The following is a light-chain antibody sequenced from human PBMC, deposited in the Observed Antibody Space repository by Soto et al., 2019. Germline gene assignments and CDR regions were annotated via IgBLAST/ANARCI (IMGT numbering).Light chain of an antibody. CDR1: SSDVGGYNS. Sequence: QAVLTQPRSVSGSPGQSVTISCTGTSSDVGGYNSVSWYQQHPGKAPKLMIYDVSKRPSGVPDRFSGSKSGNTASLTISGLQAEDEADYYCCSYAGSNTPLVFGGGTKLTVL. CDR2: DVS. V-gene: IGLV2-11*01. CDR3: CSYAGSNTPLV. J-gene: IGLJ2*01.